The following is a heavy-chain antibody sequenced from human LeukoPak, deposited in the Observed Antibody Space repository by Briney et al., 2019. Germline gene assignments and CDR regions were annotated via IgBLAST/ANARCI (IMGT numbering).Heavy chain of an antibody. Sequence: ASVKVSCKASGYTFTSYDINWVRQATGQGPEWMGWMNPNSGNTGYAQKFQGRVTMTRNTSISTAYMELSSLRSEDTAVYYCARVEWFGELLLDYWGQGTLATVSS. CDR3: ARVEWFGELLLDY. J-gene: IGHJ4*02. CDR2: MNPNSGNT. V-gene: IGHV1-8*01. CDR1: GYTFTSYD. D-gene: IGHD3-10*01.